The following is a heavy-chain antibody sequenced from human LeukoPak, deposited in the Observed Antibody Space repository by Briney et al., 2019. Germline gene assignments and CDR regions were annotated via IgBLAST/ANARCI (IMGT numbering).Heavy chain of an antibody. CDR2: IKQDGSVK. J-gene: IGHJ4*02. D-gene: IGHD1-26*01. V-gene: IGHV3-7*01. CDR1: GFTFSNYW. Sequence: GGSLRPSCVASGFTFSNYWMTWVRQAPGKGLEWVANIKQDGSVKYYVESVKGRFTISRDNTKNSVYLQVNSLRAEDTAVYYCARIGYSGSYLDYWGQGTLVPVSS. CDR3: ARIGYSGSYLDY.